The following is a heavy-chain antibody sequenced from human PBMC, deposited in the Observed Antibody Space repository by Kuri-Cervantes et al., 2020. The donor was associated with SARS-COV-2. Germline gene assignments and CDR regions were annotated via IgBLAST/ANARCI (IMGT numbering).Heavy chain of an antibody. J-gene: IGHJ6*02. V-gene: IGHV3-23*01. CDR1: GFTFSDYY. D-gene: IGHD3-3*01. CDR3: AKGRLFGVVRIAMDV. CDR2: VTGSGGGT. Sequence: GESLKISCAASGFTFSDYYMSWIRQAPGKGLEWVSAVTGSGGGTYYADSVKGRFTISRDNSKNMVHLHLNSLRVEDTAVYYCAKGRLFGVVRIAMDVWGQGTTVTVSS.